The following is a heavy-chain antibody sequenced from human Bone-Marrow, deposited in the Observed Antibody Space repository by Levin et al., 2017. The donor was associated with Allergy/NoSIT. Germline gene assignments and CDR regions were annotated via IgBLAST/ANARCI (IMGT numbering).Heavy chain of an antibody. J-gene: IGHJ5*02. Sequence: PSETLSLTCAVYGGSFSGYYWSWIRQPPGKGLEWIGEINHSGSTNYNPSLKSRVTISVDTSKNQFSLKLSSVTAADTAVYYCARECVDTAMVTICWFDPWGQGTLVTVSS. D-gene: IGHD5-18*01. CDR3: ARECVDTAMVTICWFDP. CDR2: INHSGST. V-gene: IGHV4-34*01. CDR1: GGSFSGYY.